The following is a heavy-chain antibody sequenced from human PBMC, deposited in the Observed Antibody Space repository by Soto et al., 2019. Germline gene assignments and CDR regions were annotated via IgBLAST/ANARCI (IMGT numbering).Heavy chain of an antibody. Sequence: GSLRLSCAASGFTFSSYAMTWVRQAPGEGLEWVSVITYNGDKTYYADSVKGRFTISRDNSKDTVDLQMNSLRAADTAFYYCARYIRGPNVFYFDFWGPGVLVTVSS. J-gene: IGHJ4*02. D-gene: IGHD2-8*01. CDR3: ARYIRGPNVFYFDF. CDR1: GFTFSSYA. V-gene: IGHV3-23*01. CDR2: ITYNGDKT.